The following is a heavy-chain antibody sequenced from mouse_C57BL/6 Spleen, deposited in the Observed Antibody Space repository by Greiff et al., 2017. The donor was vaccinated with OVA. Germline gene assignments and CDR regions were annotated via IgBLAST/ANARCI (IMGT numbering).Heavy chain of an antibody. CDR2: IYPGDGDT. V-gene: IGHV1-80*01. CDR1: GYAFSSYW. J-gene: IGHJ2*01. Sequence: QVQLQQSGAELVKPGASVKISCKASGYAFSSYWMNWVKQRPGKGLEWIGQIYPGDGDTNYNGKFKGKATLTADKSSSTAYMQLSSLTSEDSAVYFCARLTTVVAHFDYWGQGTTLTVSS. D-gene: IGHD1-1*01. CDR3: ARLTTVVAHFDY.